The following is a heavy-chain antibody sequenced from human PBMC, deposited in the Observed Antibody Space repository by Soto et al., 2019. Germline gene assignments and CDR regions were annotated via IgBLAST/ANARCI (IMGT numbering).Heavy chain of an antibody. V-gene: IGHV1-69*01. D-gene: IGHD3-3*01. CDR1: GGTFSSYA. CDR3: ARPHLTNPYDFCSGYTFDY. CDR2: IIPIFGTA. J-gene: IGHJ4*02. Sequence: QVQLVQSGAEVKKPGSSVKVSCKASGGTFSSYAISWVRQAPGQGLEWMGGIIPIFGTANYAQKFQGRVTITADESTSTPYMELSSLRSADTAVYYCARPHLTNPYDFCSGYTFDYWGQGTLVTVSS.